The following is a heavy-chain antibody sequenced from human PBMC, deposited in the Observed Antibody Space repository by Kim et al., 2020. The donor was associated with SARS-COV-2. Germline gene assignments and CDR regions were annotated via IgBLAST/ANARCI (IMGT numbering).Heavy chain of an antibody. D-gene: IGHD6-19*01. CDR2: T. V-gene: IGHV3-15*01. J-gene: IGHJ4*02. CDR3: TTEDVVAVSY. Sequence: TDYAAPVKGRFTISRDDSKNTLYLQMNSLKTEDTAVYYCTTEDVVAVSYWGQGTLVTVSS.